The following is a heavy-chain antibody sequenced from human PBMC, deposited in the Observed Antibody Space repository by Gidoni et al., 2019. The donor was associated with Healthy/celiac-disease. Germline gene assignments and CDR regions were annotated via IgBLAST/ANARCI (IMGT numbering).Heavy chain of an antibody. J-gene: IGHJ4*02. CDR1: GFTFSSFW. V-gene: IGHV3-7*01. Sequence: SLGLSCATSGFTFSSFWMTWVRQAPGKGLEWVANIKQDGSEKYYVDSVKGRFTISRDNAKNSLYLQMNSLRAEDTAVYYCARGGGGSDYWGQGTLVTVSS. CDR3: ARGGGGSDY. CDR2: IKQDGSEK. D-gene: IGHD2-15*01.